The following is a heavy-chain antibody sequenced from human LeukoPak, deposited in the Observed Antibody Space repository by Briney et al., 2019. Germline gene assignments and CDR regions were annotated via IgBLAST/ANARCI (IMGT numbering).Heavy chain of an antibody. CDR1: GFTFSSYE. Sequence: PGGSLRLSCAASGFTFSSYEMNWVRQAPGKGLEWVSYTSSSGSTIYYADSVKGRFTISRDNAKNSLYLQMNSLRAEDTAVYYCARSPDCSGGSCYSYYFDYWGQGTLVTVSS. CDR3: ARSPDCSGGSCYSYYFDY. CDR2: TSSSGSTI. D-gene: IGHD2-15*01. J-gene: IGHJ4*02. V-gene: IGHV3-48*03.